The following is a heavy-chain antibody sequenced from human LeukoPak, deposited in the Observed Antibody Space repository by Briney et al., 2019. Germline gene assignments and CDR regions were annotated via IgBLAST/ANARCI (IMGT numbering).Heavy chain of an antibody. CDR2: IYTSGST. Sequence: PSETLSLTCTVSGGSISSGSYYWSWIRQLAGKGLEWIGRIYTSGSTNYNPSLKSRVTISVDTSKNQFSLKLSSVTAADTAVYYCARDLVAPRRVNAFDIWGQGTMVTVSS. CDR3: ARDLVAPRRVNAFDI. CDR1: GGSISSGSYY. D-gene: IGHD5-12*01. J-gene: IGHJ3*02. V-gene: IGHV4-61*02.